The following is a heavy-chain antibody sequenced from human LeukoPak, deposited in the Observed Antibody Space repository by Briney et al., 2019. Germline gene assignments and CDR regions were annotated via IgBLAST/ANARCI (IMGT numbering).Heavy chain of an antibody. D-gene: IGHD4-17*01. CDR3: ARGDYGDYVLDY. CDR1: GYTFTGYY. V-gene: IGHV1-2*02. Sequence: ASVKVSCXASGYTFTGYYMHWVRQAPGQGLEWMGWINPNSGGTNYAQKFQGRVTMTRDTSISTAYMELSRLRSDDTAVYYCARGDYGDYVLDYWGQGTLVTVSS. J-gene: IGHJ4*02. CDR2: INPNSGGT.